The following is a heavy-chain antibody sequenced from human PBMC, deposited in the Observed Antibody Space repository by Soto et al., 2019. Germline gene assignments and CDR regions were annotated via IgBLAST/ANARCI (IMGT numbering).Heavy chain of an antibody. Sequence: GASVKVSCKASGGTFSSYAISWVRQAPGQGLEWMGGIIPIFGTANYAQKFQGRVTITADESTSTAYTELSSRRSEDTAVYYCARAQSHSSGWQSRGFDPWGQGTLVTVSS. J-gene: IGHJ5*02. CDR1: GGTFSSYA. V-gene: IGHV1-69*13. D-gene: IGHD6-19*01. CDR3: ARAQSHSSGWQSRGFDP. CDR2: IIPIFGTA.